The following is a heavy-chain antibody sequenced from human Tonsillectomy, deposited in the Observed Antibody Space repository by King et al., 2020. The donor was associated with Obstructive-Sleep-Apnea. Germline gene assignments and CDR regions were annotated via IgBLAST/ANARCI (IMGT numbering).Heavy chain of an antibody. CDR2: IYYSGST. Sequence: VQLQESGPGLVKPSQTLSLTCTVSGGSISSGDYYWNWIRQPPGKGLEWIGYIYYSGSTYSNPSLKSRVTISVDTSKNQFSLELSSVTAADTAVYYCASNYFDSSGNSKGDSWGQGTLVTVSS. CDR1: GGSISSGDYY. J-gene: IGHJ4*02. CDR3: ASNYFDSSGNSKGDS. V-gene: IGHV4-30-4*01. D-gene: IGHD3-22*01.